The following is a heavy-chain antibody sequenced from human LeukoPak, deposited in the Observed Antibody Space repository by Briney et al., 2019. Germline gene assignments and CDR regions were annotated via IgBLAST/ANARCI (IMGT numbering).Heavy chain of an antibody. J-gene: IGHJ6*03. CDR1: GYTFTSYG. D-gene: IGHD2-2*01. CDR3: ARDNIVVVPAALYSGGIAAAGGSDYYYYYMDV. Sequence: GASVKVSCKASGYTFTSYGISWVRQAPGQGLEWMGWISAYNGNTNYAQKLQGRVTMTTDTSTSTAYMELRSLRSDDTAVYYCARDNIVVVPAALYSGGIAAAGGSDYYYYYMDVWGKGTTVTISS. CDR2: ISAYNGNT. V-gene: IGHV1-18*01.